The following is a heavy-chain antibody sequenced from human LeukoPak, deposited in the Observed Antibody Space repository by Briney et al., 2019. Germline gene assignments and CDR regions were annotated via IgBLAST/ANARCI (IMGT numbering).Heavy chain of an antibody. Sequence: GGSLRLSCEASGFTFSDYAMTWVRQAPGKGLVWVSRINSDGSSTSYADSVKGRFTISRDDAKNTLYLQMNSLRAEDTAVYYCARDSSDSVFGVVIVPTNMDVWGKGTTVTVSS. CDR2: INSDGSST. CDR1: GFTFSDYA. J-gene: IGHJ6*03. CDR3: ARDSSDSVFGVVIVPTNMDV. D-gene: IGHD3-3*01. V-gene: IGHV3-74*01.